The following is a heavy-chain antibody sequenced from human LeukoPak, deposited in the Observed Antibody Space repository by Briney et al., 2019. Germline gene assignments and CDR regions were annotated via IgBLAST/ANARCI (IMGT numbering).Heavy chain of an antibody. V-gene: IGHV5-51*01. CDR3: ARDYGDYAEIGMDV. CDR2: IYPDDSDT. Sequence: NPGESLKISCQGSGYNFAKYWIGWVRQMPGKGLEWMGIIYPDDSDTRYSPSFQGQVILSADKSINTTYLQWNNLRAEDTAVYYCARDYGDYAEIGMDVWGQGTTVTVSS. D-gene: IGHD4-17*01. CDR1: GYNFAKYW. J-gene: IGHJ6*02.